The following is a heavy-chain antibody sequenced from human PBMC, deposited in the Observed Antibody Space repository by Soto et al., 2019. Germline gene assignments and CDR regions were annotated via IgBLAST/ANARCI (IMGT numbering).Heavy chain of an antibody. Sequence: PSETLSLTCTVSGGSISSGGYYWSWIRQHPGRGLEWIGYIYYSGSTYYNPSLKNRVTISVDTSKNQFSLKLSSVTAADTVVYYFARQTGDAVYAILRLTVVFDIWGQGTMVTVSS. CDR3: ARQTGDAVYAILRLTVVFDI. D-gene: IGHD2-8*01. J-gene: IGHJ3*02. CDR1: GGSISSGGYY. CDR2: IYYSGST. V-gene: IGHV4-31*03.